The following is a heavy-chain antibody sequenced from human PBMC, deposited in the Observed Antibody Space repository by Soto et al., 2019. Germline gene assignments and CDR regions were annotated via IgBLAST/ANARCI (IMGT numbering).Heavy chain of an antibody. D-gene: IGHD3-22*01. CDR2: IYYSGST. J-gene: IGHJ4*02. CDR1: GGSISSYY. CDR3: VLTPRVVTPYYFDY. Sequence: QVQLQESGPGLVKPSETLSLTCTVSGGSISSYYWSWIRQPPGKGLEWIGYIYYSGSTNYNPSLKSLVTXXVXTXXNQFSLKLSSVTAADTAVYYRVLTPRVVTPYYFDYWGQGTLVTVSS. V-gene: IGHV4-59*08.